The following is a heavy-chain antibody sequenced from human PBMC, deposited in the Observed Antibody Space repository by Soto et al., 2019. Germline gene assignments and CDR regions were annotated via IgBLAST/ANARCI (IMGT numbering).Heavy chain of an antibody. V-gene: IGHV5-10-1*01. Sequence: PGESLKISCNGSGHSFTSYWISWVRQMPGKGLEWMGRIDPSDSYTNYSPSFQGHVTISADKSISTAYLQWSSLKASDTAMYYCASFIVGATDYYYGMDVRGQGTTVTVSS. CDR3: ASFIVGATDYYYGMDV. CDR2: IDPSDSYT. CDR1: GHSFTSYW. J-gene: IGHJ6*02. D-gene: IGHD1-26*01.